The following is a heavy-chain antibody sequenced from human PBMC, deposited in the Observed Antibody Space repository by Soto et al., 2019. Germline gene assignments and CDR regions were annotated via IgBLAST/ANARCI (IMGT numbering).Heavy chain of an antibody. J-gene: IGHJ6*02. D-gene: IGHD6-19*01. CDR2: INHSGST. CDR1: GGSFSGYY. Sequence: PSETLSLTCAVYGGSFSGYYWSWIRQPPGKGLEWIGEINHSGSTNYNPSLKSRVTISVDTSKNQFSLKLSSVTAADTAVYYCARAGYSSGWYSGYYYCYGMDVWGQGTTVTVSS. V-gene: IGHV4-34*01. CDR3: ARAGYSSGWYSGYYYCYGMDV.